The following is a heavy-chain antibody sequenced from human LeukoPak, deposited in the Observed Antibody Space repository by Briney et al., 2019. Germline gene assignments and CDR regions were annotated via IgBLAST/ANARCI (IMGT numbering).Heavy chain of an antibody. Sequence: SVKVSCKASGGTFSSYAISWVRQAPGQGLEWMGGIIPIFGTANYAQKFQGRVTITADESTSTAYMELSSLRSEDTAVYYCAREGVPTYYYDSSGYSPPKNRFDPWGQGTLVTVSS. CDR3: AREGVPTYYYDSSGYSPPKNRFDP. V-gene: IGHV1-69*13. CDR1: GGTFSSYA. J-gene: IGHJ5*02. D-gene: IGHD3-22*01. CDR2: IIPIFGTA.